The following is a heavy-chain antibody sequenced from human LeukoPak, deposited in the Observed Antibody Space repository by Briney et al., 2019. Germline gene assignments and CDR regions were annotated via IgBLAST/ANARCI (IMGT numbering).Heavy chain of an antibody. CDR1: GFTFSSYA. CDR2: ISYDGSNK. V-gene: IGHV3-30-3*01. J-gene: IGHJ3*02. Sequence: GGSLRLSCAASGFTFSSYAMHWVRQAPGKGLEWVAVISYDGSNKYYADSVKGRCTISRDNSKNTLYLQMNSLRAEDTAVYYCARGRITMIVVGDDAFDIWGQGTMVTVSS. D-gene: IGHD3-22*01. CDR3: ARGRITMIVVGDDAFDI.